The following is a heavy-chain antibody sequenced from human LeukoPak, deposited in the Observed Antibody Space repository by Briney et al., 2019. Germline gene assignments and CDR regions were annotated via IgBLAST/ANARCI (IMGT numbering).Heavy chain of an antibody. J-gene: IGHJ4*02. CDR1: GGSISSYY. CDR3: ARRKRTRSFGYFDY. V-gene: IGHV4-4*07. CDR2: IYTSGST. D-gene: IGHD3-3*01. Sequence: PSETLSLTCTVSGGSISSYYWSWIRQPAGKGLEGIGRIYTSGSTNYNPSLKRRVTMSVDTSKNQLSLKLSSVTAEDTAVYYCARRKRTRSFGYFDYWGQGTLVTVSS.